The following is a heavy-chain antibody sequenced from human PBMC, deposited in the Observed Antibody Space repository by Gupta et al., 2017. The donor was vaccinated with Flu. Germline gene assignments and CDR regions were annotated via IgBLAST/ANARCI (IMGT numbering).Heavy chain of an antibody. CDR1: GLNFRDYE. V-gene: IGHV3-48*03. CDR3: ASGHWEN. CDR2: IKSRSET. J-gene: IGHJ4*02. D-gene: IGHD1-26*01. Sequence: EVQLVVSGGGLVQPGGSLRPSCEASGLNFRDYEMSWVRQAPGRGLEWISFIKSRSETYHTEPVRGRFSISRDNANNLVFLQMNSLRDEDTAVYFCASGHWENWGRGTLVTVSS.